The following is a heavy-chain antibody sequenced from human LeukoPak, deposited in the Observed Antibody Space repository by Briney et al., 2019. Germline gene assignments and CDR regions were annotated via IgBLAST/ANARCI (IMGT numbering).Heavy chain of an antibody. CDR3: LSGPGH. Sequence: PGGSLRLSCAAAGFIFRNYWMGWVRQAPGKGLEWVANINEDGSEKYYVDSVKGRFTISRDNAKNSLYLQMNILRAEDTVVFYCLSGPGHCGQGALVTVSS. CDR1: GFIFRNYW. J-gene: IGHJ4*02. CDR2: INEDGSEK. V-gene: IGHV3-7*01.